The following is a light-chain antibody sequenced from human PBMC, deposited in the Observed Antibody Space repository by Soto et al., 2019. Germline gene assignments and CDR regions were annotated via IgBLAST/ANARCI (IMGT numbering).Light chain of an antibody. CDR2: KAS. CDR1: QSISSW. V-gene: IGKV1-5*03. Sequence: DIQMTQSPSSLSASIGDRVTITCRASQSISSWLAWYQQKPGKAPKLLIYKASSLESGVPSRFSGSGSGTAFTLTISSLQPDDFATYYCQQYNSYWTFGQGTKGDIK. J-gene: IGKJ1*01. CDR3: QQYNSYWT.